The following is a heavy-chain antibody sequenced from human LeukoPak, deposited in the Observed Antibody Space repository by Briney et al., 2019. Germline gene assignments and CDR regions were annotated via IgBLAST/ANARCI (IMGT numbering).Heavy chain of an antibody. CDR2: IYYSGST. D-gene: IGHD2-15*01. J-gene: IGHJ5*02. V-gene: IGHV4-30-4*01. Sequence: DCIGYIYYSGSTYYHPSLKSRITISVDRAKNKFSLKLSSVTAADTAVYYCARVTAVAFFGPWGQGTLVTVSS. CDR3: ARVTAVAFFGP.